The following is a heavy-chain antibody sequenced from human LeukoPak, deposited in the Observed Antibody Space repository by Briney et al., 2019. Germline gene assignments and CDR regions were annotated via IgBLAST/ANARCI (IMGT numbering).Heavy chain of an antibody. CDR2: IYYSGST. D-gene: IGHD2-2*01. Sequence: SETLSLTCTVSGGSISSSSYYWGWIRQPPGKGLEWIGSIYYSGSTYYNPSLKSRVTIYVDTSKNQFSLKLSSVTAADTAVYYCARQRYCSSTSCSYGDWFDPWGQGTLVTVSS. CDR3: ARQRYCSSTSCSYGDWFDP. J-gene: IGHJ5*02. V-gene: IGHV4-39*01. CDR1: GGSISSSSYY.